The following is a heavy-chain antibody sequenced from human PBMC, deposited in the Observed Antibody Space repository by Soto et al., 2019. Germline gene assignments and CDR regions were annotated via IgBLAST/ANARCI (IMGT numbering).Heavy chain of an antibody. Sequence: SETLSLTCTVSGGSITSGGYYWSWIRQHPGKGLEWIGYIYYSGSTYYNPSLKSRVTISVDTSKNQFSLKLSSVTAADTAVYYCARWSALDSSGYYYDHWGQGTLVTVSS. CDR3: ARWSALDSSGYYYDH. CDR1: GGSITSGGYY. J-gene: IGHJ4*02. V-gene: IGHV4-31*03. CDR2: IYYSGST. D-gene: IGHD3-22*01.